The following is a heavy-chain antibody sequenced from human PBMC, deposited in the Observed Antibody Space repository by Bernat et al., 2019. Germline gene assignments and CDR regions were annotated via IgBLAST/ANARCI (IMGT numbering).Heavy chain of an antibody. CDR3: ARDKYYGSGNRVDYYYYYYMDV. CDR2: ISYDGSNK. D-gene: IGHD3-10*01. J-gene: IGHJ6*03. V-gene: IGHV3-30*01. CDR1: GFTFSSYA. Sequence: QVQLVESGGGVVQPGRSLRLSCAASGFTFSSYAMHWVRQAPGKGLEGVAVISYDGSNKYYADSVKGRFTISRDNSKNTLYLQMNSLRAEDTAVYYCARDKYYGSGNRVDYYYYYYMDVWGKGTTVTVSS.